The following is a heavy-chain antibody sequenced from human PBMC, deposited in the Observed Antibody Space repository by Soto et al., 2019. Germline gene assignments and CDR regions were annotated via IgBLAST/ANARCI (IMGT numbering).Heavy chain of an antibody. Sequence: SETLSLTCTVSGGSISSSSYYWGWIRQPPGKGLEWIGSIYYSGSTYYNPSLKSRVTISVDTSKNQFSLKLSSVTAADTAVYYCARHGDYSNYETPPSFDYWGQGTLVTVS. D-gene: IGHD4-4*01. CDR3: ARHGDYSNYETPPSFDY. V-gene: IGHV4-39*01. J-gene: IGHJ4*02. CDR1: GGSISSSSYY. CDR2: IYYSGST.